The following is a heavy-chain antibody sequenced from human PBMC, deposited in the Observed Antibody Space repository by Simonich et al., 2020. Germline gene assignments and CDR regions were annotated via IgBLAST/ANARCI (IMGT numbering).Heavy chain of an antibody. Sequence: QVQLVQSGAEVKKPGASVKVSCKASGYTFTGYYMHWVRQAPGQGLEWRGWINPKRGGTNYAQKFQGRVTMTRDTSISTAYMELSRLRSDDTAVYYCARGRLTGDKGAFDIWGQGTMVTVSS. CDR3: ARGRLTGDKGAFDI. V-gene: IGHV1-2*02. CDR1: GYTFTGYY. CDR2: INPKRGGT. D-gene: IGHD7-27*01. J-gene: IGHJ3*02.